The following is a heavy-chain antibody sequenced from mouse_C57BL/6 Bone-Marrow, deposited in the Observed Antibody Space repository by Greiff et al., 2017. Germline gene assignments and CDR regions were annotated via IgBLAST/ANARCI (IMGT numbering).Heavy chain of an antibody. CDR1: GFTFSDYG. V-gene: IGHV5-17*01. CDR2: ISSGSSTI. D-gene: IGHD1-1*01. J-gene: IGHJ3*01. Sequence: EVQVVESGGGLVKPGGSLKLSCAASGFTFSDYGMHWVRQAPEKGLEWVAYISSGSSTIYYADTVKGRFTISRDNAKNTLFLQMTSLRSEDTAMYYCARPDYGSSPWFAYWGQGTLVTVSA. CDR3: ARPDYGSSPWFAY.